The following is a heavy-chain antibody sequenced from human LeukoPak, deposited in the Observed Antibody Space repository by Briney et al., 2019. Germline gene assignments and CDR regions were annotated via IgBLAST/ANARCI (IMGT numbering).Heavy chain of an antibody. J-gene: IGHJ3*02. D-gene: IGHD6-25*01. Sequence: GRSLRLSCAASGFTFSTYAMNWVRQAPGKGLEWVSTISGSGDRTYYADSVKGRFTISRDNAKNSLYLQMNSLRAEDTAVYYCARDAATRSGFDIWGQGTMVTVSS. V-gene: IGHV3-23*01. CDR2: ISGSGDRT. CDR1: GFTFSTYA. CDR3: ARDAATRSGFDI.